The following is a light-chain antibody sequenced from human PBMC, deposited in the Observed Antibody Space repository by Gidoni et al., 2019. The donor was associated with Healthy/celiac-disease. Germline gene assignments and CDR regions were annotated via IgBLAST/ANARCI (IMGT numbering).Light chain of an antibody. Sequence: VLTQSPATLSLSPGERATLSCRASQSVSSYLAWYQQKPGQAPRLLIYDASNRATGIPARFSGSGSGTDFTLTISSLEPEDFAVYYCQKRSNWLTFGGGTKVEIK. CDR3: QKRSNWLT. J-gene: IGKJ4*01. CDR2: DAS. V-gene: IGKV3-11*01. CDR1: QSVSSY.